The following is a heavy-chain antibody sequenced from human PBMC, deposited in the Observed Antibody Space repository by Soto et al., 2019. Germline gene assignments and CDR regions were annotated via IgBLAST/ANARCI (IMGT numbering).Heavy chain of an antibody. CDR3: AKDVLRFLEWLAFYGMDV. CDR1: GFTFTTYS. V-gene: IGHV3-30*18. CDR2: ITYDGSNK. J-gene: IGHJ6*02. Sequence: GGSLRLSCAASGFTFTTYSMNWVRQAPGKGPEWVAVITYDGSNKYYADSVKGRFTISRDNSKNTLYLQMNSLRAEDTAVYYCAKDVLRFLEWLAFYGMDVWGQGTTVTVSS. D-gene: IGHD3-3*01.